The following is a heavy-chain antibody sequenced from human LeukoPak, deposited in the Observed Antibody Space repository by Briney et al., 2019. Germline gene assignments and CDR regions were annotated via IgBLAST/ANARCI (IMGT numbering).Heavy chain of an antibody. V-gene: IGHV3-23*01. CDR2: ISGSGGST. CDR3: AKGSSSSWYLDYYYGMDV. D-gene: IGHD6-13*01. Sequence: GGSLRLSCAASGFTFSSYAMSWVRQAPGKGLEWVSAISGSGGSTYYADSVKGRFTISRDNSKNTLYPQMNSLRAEDTAVYYCAKGSSSSWYLDYYYGMDVWGQGTTVTVSS. J-gene: IGHJ6*02. CDR1: GFTFSSYA.